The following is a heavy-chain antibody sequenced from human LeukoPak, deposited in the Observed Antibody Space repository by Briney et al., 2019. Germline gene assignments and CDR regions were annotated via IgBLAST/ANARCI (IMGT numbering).Heavy chain of an antibody. CDR2: IKNKADGGTT. CDR3: TTVGYYDSSAPY. Sequence: PGGSLRLSCAASGFTFSIGWMSWVRQAPGKGLEWVGRIKNKADGGTTDLAAPVKGRFTISRDDSKNTLYLQMNSLKTEDTAVYYYTTVGYYDSSAPYWGQGTLVTVSS. CDR1: GFTFSIGW. V-gene: IGHV3-15*01. J-gene: IGHJ4*02. D-gene: IGHD3-22*01.